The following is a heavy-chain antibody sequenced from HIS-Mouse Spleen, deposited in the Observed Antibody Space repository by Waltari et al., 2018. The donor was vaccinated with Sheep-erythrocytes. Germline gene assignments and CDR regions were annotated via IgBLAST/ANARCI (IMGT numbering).Heavy chain of an antibody. D-gene: IGHD3-9*01. CDR3: ARGGRRTGFDY. J-gene: IGHJ4*02. V-gene: IGHV4-34*01. CDR1: GGSFSGYY. Sequence: QVQLQQWGAGLLKPSETLSLTCAVYGGSFSGYYWSWIRQPPGKGLEWIGEINHSGSTNDNPSLKSRVTISVDTSKNQCSLKLSSVTAADTAVYYCARGGRRTGFDYWGQGTLVTVSS. CDR2: INHSGST.